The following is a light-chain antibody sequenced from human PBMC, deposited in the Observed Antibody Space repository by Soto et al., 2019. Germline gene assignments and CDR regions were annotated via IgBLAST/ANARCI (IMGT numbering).Light chain of an antibody. CDR1: SSNIGAGYD. Sequence: QSVLRHPPSVSWAPGPRVTISCTGSSSNIGAGYDVHWYQQRPGTAPKLLIFGNINRPSGVPDRFSGSKSGTSASLAITGLQAEDEGDYYCQSYDSTLSDRYVFGTGTKVTVL. J-gene: IGLJ1*01. V-gene: IGLV1-40*01. CDR2: GNI. CDR3: QSYDSTLSDRYV.